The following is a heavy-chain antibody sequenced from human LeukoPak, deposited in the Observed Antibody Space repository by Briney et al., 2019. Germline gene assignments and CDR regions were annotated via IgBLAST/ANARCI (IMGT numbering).Heavy chain of an antibody. CDR2: FDPNTGGTGYV. J-gene: IGHJ4*02. Sequence: ASVKVSCKASGYTFTAYYMHWVRQAPGQGLEWMGRFDPNTGGTGYVRYAQKFQGRVTMTRDTSLNTAYMELSSLKSDDTAVYYCARGAMVRGVIITYYFDYWGQGTLVTVSS. D-gene: IGHD3-10*01. V-gene: IGHV1-2*06. CDR3: ARGAMVRGVIITYYFDY. CDR1: GYTFTAYY.